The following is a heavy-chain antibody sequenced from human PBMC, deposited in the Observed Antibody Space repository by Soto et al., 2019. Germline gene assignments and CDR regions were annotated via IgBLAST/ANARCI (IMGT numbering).Heavy chain of an antibody. V-gene: IGHV4-4*02. J-gene: IGHJ5*02. D-gene: IGHD3-22*01. CDR2: IYHLGTT. CDR1: GDTVSRTRW. CDR3: ARTGKFYYYDMSGLPFDP. Sequence: SETRSLTCTVSGDTVSRTRWWNWVRLSPGRGLEWIGDIYHLGTTNYNPSLKRRVSISLDKSKNQFSLKLTSVTAADTAVYFCARTGKFYYYDMSGLPFDPWGPGVLVTVSS.